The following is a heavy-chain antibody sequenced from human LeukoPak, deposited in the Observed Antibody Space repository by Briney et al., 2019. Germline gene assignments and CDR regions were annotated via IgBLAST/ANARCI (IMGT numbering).Heavy chain of an antibody. CDR2: IHPNSGGI. D-gene: IGHD1-14*01. CDR3: GRKSANRKTSEFDY. V-gene: IGHV1-2*02. Sequence: ASVNLSCKASGYTFTDYYMNWVRQAPGQGLEWMGWIHPNSGGIKYAQKFQGRVTMTRDTSISTAYMELSGLTSDDTAVYYCGRKSANRKTSEFDYWGQGTLVTVSS. CDR1: GYTFTDYY. J-gene: IGHJ4*02.